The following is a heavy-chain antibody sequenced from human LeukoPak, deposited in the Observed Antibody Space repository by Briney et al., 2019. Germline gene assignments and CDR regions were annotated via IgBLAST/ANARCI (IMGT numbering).Heavy chain of an antibody. D-gene: IGHD3-10*01. CDR2: ISYDGSNK. V-gene: IGHV3-30*18. Sequence: GGSLRLSCAASGFTLSSYGMHWVRQAPGKGLEWVAVISYDGSNKYYADSVKGRFTISRDNSKNTLYLQMNSLRAEDTAVYYCAKDIDYYGSGSYLNSDYWGQGALVTVSS. J-gene: IGHJ4*02. CDR3: AKDIDYYGSGSYLNSDY. CDR1: GFTLSSYG.